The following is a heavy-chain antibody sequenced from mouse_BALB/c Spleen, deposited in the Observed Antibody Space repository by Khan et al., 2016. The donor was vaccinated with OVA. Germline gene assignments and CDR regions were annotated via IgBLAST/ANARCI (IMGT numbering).Heavy chain of an antibody. J-gene: IGHJ2*01. Sequence: QVQLKQSGAELAKPGASVKMSCKASGYTFTTYWMHWVKQSPGQGLEWIGYINPTSGYTDYNEKFKDRATLSAEKSSSTAYMQLSSLTSEDSAVYYGTRDRIDYWGQGTTLTGSS. CDR1: GYTFTTYW. V-gene: IGHV1-7*01. CDR3: TRDRIDY. CDR2: INPTSGYT.